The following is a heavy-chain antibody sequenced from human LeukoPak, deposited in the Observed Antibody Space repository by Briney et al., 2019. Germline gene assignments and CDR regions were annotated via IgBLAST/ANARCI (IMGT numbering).Heavy chain of an antibody. CDR3: ARGSGNLPPYYFDY. CDR2: IYTSGST. V-gene: IGHV4-4*07. CDR1: GGSISSYY. Sequence: PSETLSLTCTVSGGSISSYYWSWIRQPAGKGLEWIGRIYTSGSTNYNPSLKSRVTMSVDTSKNQFSLKLSSVTAADTAVYYCARGSGNLPPYYFDYWGQGTLVTVSS. J-gene: IGHJ4*02. D-gene: IGHD4-23*01.